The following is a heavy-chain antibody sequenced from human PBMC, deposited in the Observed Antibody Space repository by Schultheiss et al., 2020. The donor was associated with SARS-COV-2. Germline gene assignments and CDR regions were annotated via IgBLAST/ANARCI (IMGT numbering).Heavy chain of an antibody. V-gene: IGHV1-2*02. Sequence: ASVKVSCKASGYTFTGYYMHWVRQAPGQGLEWMGWINPNSGGTNYAQKFQGRVTMTRDTSISTAYMELSRLRSDDTAVYYCARPGYSNYVGTPHNYYYYYYMDVWGKGTTVTVSS. CDR3: ARPGYSNYVGTPHNYYYYYYMDV. CDR2: INPNSGGT. CDR1: GYTFTGYY. J-gene: IGHJ6*03. D-gene: IGHD4-11*01.